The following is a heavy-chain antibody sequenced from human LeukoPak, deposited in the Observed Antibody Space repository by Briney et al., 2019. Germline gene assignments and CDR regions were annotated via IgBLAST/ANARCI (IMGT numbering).Heavy chain of an antibody. V-gene: IGHV1-8*01. CDR3: ARQKYDSSAKRPPTLDY. CDR1: GYTFTSYD. Sequence: GDPVKVSCKASGYTFTSYDINWVRQATGQGLEWMGWMNPNSGNTGYAQKFQGRVTMTRNTSISTAYMELSSLRSEDTAVYYCARQKYDSSAKRPPTLDYWGQGTLVTVSS. D-gene: IGHD3-22*01. J-gene: IGHJ4*02. CDR2: MNPNSGNT.